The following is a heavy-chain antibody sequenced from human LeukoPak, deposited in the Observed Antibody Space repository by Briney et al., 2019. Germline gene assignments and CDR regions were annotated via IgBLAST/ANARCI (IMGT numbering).Heavy chain of an antibody. D-gene: IGHD6-19*01. Sequence: HSGRSLRLPCAASGFTFSSYDMYWVRQAPGKGLEWLAFISSDGSNKSHADSVEGRFTISRDNSKNTLYLYMNSLRADDTAVYYCAKDSAFFGSSGDLDYWGQGTLVTVSS. CDR3: AKDSAFFGSSGDLDY. CDR2: ISSDGSNK. CDR1: GFTFSSYD. V-gene: IGHV3-30*18. J-gene: IGHJ4*02.